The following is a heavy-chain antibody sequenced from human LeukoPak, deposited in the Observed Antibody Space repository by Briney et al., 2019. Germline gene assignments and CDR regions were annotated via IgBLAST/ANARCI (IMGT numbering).Heavy chain of an antibody. J-gene: IGHJ6*02. D-gene: IGHD4-11*01. V-gene: IGHV4-39*07. CDR2: INHRGST. CDR3: ARDRYSNSFYYYYAMDV. Sequence: SETLSLTCTVSGGSISSGDYYWGWIRQPPGKGLEWIGEINHRGSTTYNPSLKSRVTISVDTSKSQFSLKLSSLTAADTAVYYCARDRYSNSFYYYYAMDVWGQGTTVTVSS. CDR1: GGSISSGDYY.